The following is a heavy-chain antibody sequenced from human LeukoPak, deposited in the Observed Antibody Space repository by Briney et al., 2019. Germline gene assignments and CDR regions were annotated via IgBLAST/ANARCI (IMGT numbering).Heavy chain of an antibody. J-gene: IGHJ6*02. CDR3: AKEGRNYYYYYGMDV. CDR2: IKQDGSEK. V-gene: IGHV3-7*03. CDR1: GFTFSSYW. Sequence: GGSLRLSCAASGFTFSSYWMSWVRQAPGKGLEWVANIKQDGSEKYYVDSVKGRFTISRDNAKNSLYLQMNSLRAEDTAVYYCAKEGRNYYYYYGMDVWGQGTTVTVSS.